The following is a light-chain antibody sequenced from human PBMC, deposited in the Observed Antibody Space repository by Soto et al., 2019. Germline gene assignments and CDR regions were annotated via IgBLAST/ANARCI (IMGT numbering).Light chain of an antibody. CDR3: QQYNNWPWT. CDR1: QSISDT. Sequence: EIVMTQSPATLSVSPGGRATLSCRASQSISDTLAWYQQKPGQAPRRLIYGASNRATGFPARFSGSGSGTDFTLTISSLQSEDFAVYYCQQYNNWPWTFGQGTKVEIK. J-gene: IGKJ1*01. V-gene: IGKV3-15*01. CDR2: GAS.